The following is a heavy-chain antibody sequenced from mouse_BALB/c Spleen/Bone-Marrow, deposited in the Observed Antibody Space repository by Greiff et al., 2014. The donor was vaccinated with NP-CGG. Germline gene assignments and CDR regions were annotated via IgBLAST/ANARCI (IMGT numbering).Heavy chain of an antibody. V-gene: IGHV10-1*02. J-gene: IGHJ4*01. Sequence: DVMLVESGGGLVQPKGSLKLSCAASGFTFNTYAMNWVRQAPGKGLEWVARIRSKSNNYATYYADSVKDRFTISRDDSRSMLYLQMNNLKTEDTAMYYCVRPHYYGSSYRYAMDYWGQGTSVTVSS. CDR3: VRPHYYGSSYRYAMDY. D-gene: IGHD1-1*01. CDR2: IRSKSNNYAT. CDR1: GFTFNTYA.